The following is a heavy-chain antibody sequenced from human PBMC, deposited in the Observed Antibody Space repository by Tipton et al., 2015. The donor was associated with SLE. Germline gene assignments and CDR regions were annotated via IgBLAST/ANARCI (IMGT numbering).Heavy chain of an antibody. D-gene: IGHD6-19*01. J-gene: IGHJ3*02. CDR3: ARGMAGTRGAFDI. CDR2: IGGSGSPL. CDR1: GFTFNSYE. Sequence: GSLRLSCAASGFTFNSYEMNWVRQTPGKGLEWVSYIGGSGSPLYYADSVKGRFTISRDNAKNSLYLQMNSLRADDTAVYYCARGMAGTRGAFDIWGQGTMVTVSS. V-gene: IGHV3-48*03.